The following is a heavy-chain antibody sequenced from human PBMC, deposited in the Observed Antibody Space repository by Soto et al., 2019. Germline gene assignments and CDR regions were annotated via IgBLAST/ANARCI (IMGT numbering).Heavy chain of an antibody. Sequence: PSETLSLTCTVSGGSISSSSYYWGWIRQPPGKGLEWIGSIYYSGSTYYNPSLKSRVTISVDTSKNQFSLKLSSVTAADTAVYYCARHSPHYGGNSWWFDPWGQGTLVTVSS. D-gene: IGHD4-17*01. CDR2: IYYSGST. V-gene: IGHV4-39*01. CDR3: ARHSPHYGGNSWWFDP. J-gene: IGHJ5*02. CDR1: GGSISSSSYY.